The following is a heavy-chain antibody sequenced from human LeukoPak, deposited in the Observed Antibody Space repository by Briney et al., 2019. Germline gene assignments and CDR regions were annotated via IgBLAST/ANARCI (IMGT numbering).Heavy chain of an antibody. CDR3: ARHSICFDP. V-gene: IGHV4-59*08. Sequence: PSETLSLTCTVSGGSISCYYWSWIWQPPGKGLEWIGYISYSGSTNYNPSLKSRVTISVDTSKNQFSLKLTSVTAADTAVYYCARHSICFDPWGRGTLVTVSS. J-gene: IGHJ5*02. CDR2: ISYSGST. CDR1: GGSISCYY.